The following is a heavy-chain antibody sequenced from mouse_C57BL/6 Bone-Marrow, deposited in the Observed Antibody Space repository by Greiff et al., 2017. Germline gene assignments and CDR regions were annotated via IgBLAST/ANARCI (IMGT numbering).Heavy chain of an antibody. J-gene: IGHJ2*01. CDR3: AREGSIVTFDY. Sequence: VKLVESGPELVKPGASVKLSCTASGYTFTSYDINWVKQRPGQGLEWIGWIYPRDGSTKYNEKFKGKATLTVDTSSSTAYMELHSLTSEDSAVYFCAREGSIVTFDYWGQGTTLTVSS. D-gene: IGHD2-5*01. V-gene: IGHV1-85*01. CDR1: GYTFTSYD. CDR2: IYPRDGST.